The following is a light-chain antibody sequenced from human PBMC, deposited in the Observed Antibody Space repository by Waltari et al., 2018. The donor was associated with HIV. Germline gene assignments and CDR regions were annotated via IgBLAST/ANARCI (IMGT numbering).Light chain of an antibody. CDR1: QSISRW. J-gene: IGKJ1*01. Sequence: DIQMTQSPSTLSAFVGDRVTITCRASQSISRWLAWYQQKLGQAPKVLIYEASSLESEVPSRFSGSGSGTEFTLTISSLQPDDFATYYCQQYTTTWTFGQGTKVEIK. V-gene: IGKV1-5*03. CDR2: EAS. CDR3: QQYTTTWT.